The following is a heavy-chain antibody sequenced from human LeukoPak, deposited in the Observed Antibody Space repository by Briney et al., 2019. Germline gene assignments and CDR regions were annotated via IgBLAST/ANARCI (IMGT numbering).Heavy chain of an antibody. CDR1: GYTFTSYG. D-gene: IGHD5-18*01. CDR3: ARDVGGYRYGYRPTELYWYFDL. CDR2: ISAYNGNT. J-gene: IGHJ2*01. Sequence: GASVKVSCKASGYTFTSYGISWVRQAPGQGLEWMGWISAYNGNTNYAQKLQGRVTMTTDTSTSTAYMELRSLRSDDTAVYYCARDVGGYRYGYRPTELYWYFDLWGRGTLVTVSS. V-gene: IGHV1-18*01.